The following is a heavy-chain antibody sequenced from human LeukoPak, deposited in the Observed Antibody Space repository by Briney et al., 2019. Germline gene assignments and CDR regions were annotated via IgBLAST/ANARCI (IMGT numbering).Heavy chain of an antibody. Sequence: ASVKVSCKASGYTFTGYYMHWVRQAPGQGLEWMGWINPNSGGTDYAQNFQGRVTTTRDTSISTAYMELIRLRPDDTAVYYCARLYYYDNSGYKYNWFDPWGQGTLVTVSS. CDR1: GYTFTGYY. D-gene: IGHD3-22*01. CDR3: ARLYYYDNSGYKYNWFDP. J-gene: IGHJ5*02. CDR2: INPNSGGT. V-gene: IGHV1-2*02.